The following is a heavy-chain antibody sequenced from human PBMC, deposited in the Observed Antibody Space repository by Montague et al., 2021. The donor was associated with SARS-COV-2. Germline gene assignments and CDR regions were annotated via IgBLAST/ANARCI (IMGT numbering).Heavy chain of an antibody. CDR3: ARLKRYFDSSGSPSAFDF. D-gene: IGHD3-22*01. CDR2: IYYTGNT. J-gene: IGHJ3*01. V-gene: IGHV4-39*02. CDR1: GGSITNNIDY. Sequence: SETLSLTCTVSGGSITNNIDYWAWIRQPPGKGLEWIGSIYYTGNTYYKPCLKSRVTISVVTSKNHFTLKLSSVTAAETAVYYCARLKRYFDSSGSPSAFDFRGQGTKVTVSS.